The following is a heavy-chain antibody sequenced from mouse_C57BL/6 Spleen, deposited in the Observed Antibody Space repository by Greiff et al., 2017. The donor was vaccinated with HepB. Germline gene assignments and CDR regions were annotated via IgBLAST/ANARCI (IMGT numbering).Heavy chain of an antibody. D-gene: IGHD4-1*01. CDR2: ISSGGSYT. J-gene: IGHJ2*01. CDR1: GFTFSSYG. Sequence: DVMLVESGGDLVKPGGSLKLSCAASGFTFSSYGMSWVRQTPDKRLEWVATISSGGSYTYYPDSVKGRVPISRDNAKNTLYLQMSSLKSEDTARYYCARNWDGYYFDDWGQGTTLTVSS. CDR3: ARNWDGYYFDD. V-gene: IGHV5-6*02.